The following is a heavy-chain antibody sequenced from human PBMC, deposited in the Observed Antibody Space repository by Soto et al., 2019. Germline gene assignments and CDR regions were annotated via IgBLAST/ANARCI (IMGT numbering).Heavy chain of an antibody. CDR1: GDSVSSNSAA. Sequence: SQTLSLTCAISGDSVSSNSAAWNWIRQSPSRGLEWLGRTYYRSKWYNDYAVSVKSRITINPDTSKNQFSLQLNSVTPEDTAVYYCARDCPGGYCTKGVCDYFDYWGQGTLVTVSS. CDR2: TYYRSKWYN. V-gene: IGHV6-1*01. J-gene: IGHJ4*02. D-gene: IGHD2-8*01. CDR3: ARDCPGGYCTKGVCDYFDY.